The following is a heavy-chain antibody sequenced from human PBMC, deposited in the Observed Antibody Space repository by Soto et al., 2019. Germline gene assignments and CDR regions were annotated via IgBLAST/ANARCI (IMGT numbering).Heavy chain of an antibody. CDR3: ARVRSGSYYYLDY. CDR2: ISGRSTVI. CDR1: EFTFSSYG. D-gene: IGHD1-26*01. Sequence: GGSLRLSFPPSEFTFSSYGMHGFPQPPGKGLEWVSYISGRSTVIYYADSVKGRFTISRDNAKNSLYLQMNSLRDEDSAVYYCARVRSGSYYYLDYWGQGTLVTVSS. V-gene: IGHV3-48*02. J-gene: IGHJ4*02.